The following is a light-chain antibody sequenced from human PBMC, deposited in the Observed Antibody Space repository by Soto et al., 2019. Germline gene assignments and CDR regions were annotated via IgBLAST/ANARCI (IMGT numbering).Light chain of an antibody. CDR2: KNN. Sequence: QSVLTQPPSASETPGQRVTIPCSGSSANIGSNYVSWYQQLPGTAPKLLIYKNNQRPSGVPDRFSGSKSGTSASLAISGLRSEDEAEYFCAAWDESLSGPIFGGGTKRTVL. CDR1: SANIGSNY. V-gene: IGLV1-47*01. J-gene: IGLJ2*01. CDR3: AAWDESLSGPI.